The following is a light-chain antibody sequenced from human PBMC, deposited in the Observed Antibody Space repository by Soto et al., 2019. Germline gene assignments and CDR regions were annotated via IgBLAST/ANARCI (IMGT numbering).Light chain of an antibody. CDR2: EVN. CDR1: SSDVGGYDY. J-gene: IGLJ1*01. Sequence: QSALTEPAAVSGSPGQSVTSSCTGTSSDVGGYDYVSWYQQHPGTAPKLILYEVNNRPSGVSNRFSGSKSGNTASLIISGLQTEDEANYYCSAYTTSNTLIFGTGPKLTV. V-gene: IGLV2-14*01. CDR3: SAYTTSNTLI.